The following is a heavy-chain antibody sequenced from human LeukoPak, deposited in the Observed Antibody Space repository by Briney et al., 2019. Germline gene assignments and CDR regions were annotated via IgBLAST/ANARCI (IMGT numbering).Heavy chain of an antibody. CDR3: ARVSSTTSAIRY. V-gene: IGHV4-59*01. CDR1: RGSISTYY. J-gene: IGHJ4*02. Sequence: SETLSLTCTVSRGSISTYYWSWIRRPPGKELEWIGYIHYSGTTNYSPSLNSRVTISVDTSKNQFSLRLSSVTAADTAVYYCARVSSTTSAIRYWGQGTLVTVSS. CDR2: IHYSGTT. D-gene: IGHD2-2*01.